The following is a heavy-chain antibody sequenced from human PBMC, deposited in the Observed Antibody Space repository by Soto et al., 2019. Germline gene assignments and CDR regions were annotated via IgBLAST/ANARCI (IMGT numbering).Heavy chain of an antibody. CDR2: SYYSGSA. CDR3: ARSYITITTGYSDS. D-gene: IGHD4-17*01. V-gene: IGHV4-61*01. Sequence: SETLSLTCTVSGGSVRSGKYYWSWIRQSPGKALEYIGHSYYSGSAKYNPSLRGRVTILVDRSKNQFSLFLTSVTAADTAVYFCARSYITITTGYSDSWGQGALVTVSS. J-gene: IGHJ4*02. CDR1: GGSVRSGKYY.